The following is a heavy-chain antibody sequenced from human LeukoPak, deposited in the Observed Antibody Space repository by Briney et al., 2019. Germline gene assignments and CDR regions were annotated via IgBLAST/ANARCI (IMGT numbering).Heavy chain of an antibody. CDR1: GYTLTDFS. V-gene: IGHV1-24*01. D-gene: IGHD2-15*01. CDR2: FDPGDDEK. Sequence: ASVKVSCKVSGYTLTDFSIHWVRQAPGKGLEWMGKFDPGDDEKIYTQKFQGRVTMTEDTSTDTASMELCNLGPDDTAVYFCATGISVIMGLDSWGQGTLVTVSS. J-gene: IGHJ4*02. CDR3: ATGISVIMGLDS.